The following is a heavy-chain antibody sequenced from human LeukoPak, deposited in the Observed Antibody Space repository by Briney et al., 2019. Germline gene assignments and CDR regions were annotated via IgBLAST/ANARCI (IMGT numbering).Heavy chain of an antibody. D-gene: IGHD6-19*01. CDR3: AREDSSGWPFGDY. Sequence: GASVKVSCKASGYTFTCYYMHWVRQAPGQGLEWMGRINPNSGGTNYAQKFQGRVTMTRDTSISTAYMELSRLRSDDTAVYYCAREDSSGWPFGDYWGQGTLVTVSS. CDR1: GYTFTCYY. V-gene: IGHV1-2*06. CDR2: INPNSGGT. J-gene: IGHJ4*02.